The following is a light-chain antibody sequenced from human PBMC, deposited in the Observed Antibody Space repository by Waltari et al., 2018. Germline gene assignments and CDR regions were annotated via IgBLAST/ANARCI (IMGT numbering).Light chain of an antibody. Sequence: SSELTQDPTVSVALGQTFSITCQGDSLRKYYASWYRQRPGQAPILVIYGDNNRPSGIPDRFSTSTSGDTASLTITETQAEDEGDYYCQSRDSYTDRVFGGGTKLTVI. CDR2: GDN. CDR3: QSRDSYTDRV. J-gene: IGLJ3*02. CDR1: SLRKYY. V-gene: IGLV3-19*01.